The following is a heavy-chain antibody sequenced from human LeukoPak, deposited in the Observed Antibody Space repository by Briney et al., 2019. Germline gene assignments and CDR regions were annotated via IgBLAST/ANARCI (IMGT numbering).Heavy chain of an antibody. CDR3: ARVDYDSSGYYSSHHTRYYYYYGMDV. D-gene: IGHD3-22*01. Sequence: GGSLRLSCAASGFTVSSNYVSWVRQAPGKGLEWVSVIYSGGSTYYADSVKGRFTISRDNSKNTLYLQMNSLRAEDTAVYYCARVDYDSSGYYSSHHTRYYYYYGMDVWGQGTTVTGSS. J-gene: IGHJ6*02. CDR1: GFTVSSNY. CDR2: IYSGGST. V-gene: IGHV3-53*01.